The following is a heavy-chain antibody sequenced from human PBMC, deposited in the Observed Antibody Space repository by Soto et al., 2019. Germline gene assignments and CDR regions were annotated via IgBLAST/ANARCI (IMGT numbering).Heavy chain of an antibody. J-gene: IGHJ4*02. CDR3: AKDTSTGPPEC. D-gene: IGHD3-9*01. Sequence: GGSLRLSCAAAGFMFSSYGMSWVRQAPGKGLQWVATIHPSGGSTHYAESVRGRFTISRDNSRDTLYLQMNSLRAEDTAVYYCAKDTSTGPPECWGQGALVTVSS. V-gene: IGHV3-23*01. CDR2: IHPSGGST. CDR1: GFMFSSYG.